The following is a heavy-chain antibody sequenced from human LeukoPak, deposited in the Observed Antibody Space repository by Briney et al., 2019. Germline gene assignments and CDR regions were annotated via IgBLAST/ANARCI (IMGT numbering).Heavy chain of an antibody. D-gene: IGHD3-10*01. CDR3: ARHGEYYYGSGSYYTSPIDY. Sequence: SQTLSLTCAISGDSVSSNSAAWNWIRQSPSRGLEWLGRTYYGSKWYNDYAVSVKSRITINPDTSKNQFSLQLNSVTPEDTAVYYCARHGEYYYGSGSYYTSPIDYWGQGTLVTVSS. J-gene: IGHJ4*02. CDR1: GDSVSSNSAA. CDR2: TYYGSKWYN. V-gene: IGHV6-1*01.